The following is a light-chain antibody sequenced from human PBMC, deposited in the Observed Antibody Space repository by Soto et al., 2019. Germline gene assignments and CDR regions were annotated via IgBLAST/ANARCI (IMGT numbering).Light chain of an antibody. CDR1: TSDVGAYTY. CDR3: SSYSSNSIYV. J-gene: IGLJ1*01. Sequence: QSVLTQPASLSGSPGRSITIPCTGTTSDVGAYTYVSWYQHHPGKAPKLLIFEVSSRPSGIAYRFFGAKSGNTASLTISGLQAEDEADYYCSSYSSNSIYVFGSGTKLNVL. V-gene: IGLV2-14*01. CDR2: EVS.